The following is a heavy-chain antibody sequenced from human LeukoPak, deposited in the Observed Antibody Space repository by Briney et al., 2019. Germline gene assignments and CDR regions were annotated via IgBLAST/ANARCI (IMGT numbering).Heavy chain of an antibody. Sequence: PSETLSLTCTVSGGSISSYYWNWIRQPPGKGLEWIGYIYYSGGTNYNPSLKSRVTISVDTSKNQFSLKLSSVTAADTAVYYCARNSKIVVVPAALKAHSTRNNWFDPWGQGTLVTVSS. D-gene: IGHD2-2*01. CDR3: ARNSKIVVVPAALKAHSTRNNWFDP. J-gene: IGHJ5*02. V-gene: IGHV4-59*12. CDR2: IYYSGGT. CDR1: GGSISSYY.